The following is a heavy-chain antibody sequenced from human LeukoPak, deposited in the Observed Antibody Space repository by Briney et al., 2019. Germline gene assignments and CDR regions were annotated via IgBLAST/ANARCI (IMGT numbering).Heavy chain of an antibody. CDR2: IRYDGSNK. D-gene: IGHD2-15*01. Sequence: GGSLRLSCAASGFTFSSYGMHWVRQAPGKGLEWVAFIRYDGSNKYYADSVKGRFTISRDNSKNTLYLQMNSLRAEDTAVYYCANPEPLPDAFDIWGQGTMVTVSS. J-gene: IGHJ3*02. CDR1: GFTFSSYG. V-gene: IGHV3-30*02. CDR3: ANPEPLPDAFDI.